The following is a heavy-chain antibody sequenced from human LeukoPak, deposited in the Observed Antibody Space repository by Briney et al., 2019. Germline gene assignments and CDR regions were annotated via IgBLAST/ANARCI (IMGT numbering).Heavy chain of an antibody. D-gene: IGHD1-1*01. CDR2: IKSKTDGGTT. J-gene: IGHJ4*02. CDR1: GFTFSSYG. Sequence: PGGSLRLSCAASGFTFSSYGMHWVRQAPGKGLEWVGRIKSKTDGGTTDYAAPVKGRFTISRDDSKNTLYLQMNSLKTEDTAVYYCTTEQLLYYYDYWGQGTLVTVSS. V-gene: IGHV3-15*01. CDR3: TTEQLLYYYDY.